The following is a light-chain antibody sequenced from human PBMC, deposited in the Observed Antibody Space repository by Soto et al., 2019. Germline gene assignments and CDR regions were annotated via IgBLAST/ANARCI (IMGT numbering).Light chain of an antibody. V-gene: IGKV3-20*01. CDR3: QQFSSYPLT. Sequence: EFVLTQSPGTLSLSPWERATLSCRAIQTVTNNYLACYQQKPGQAPRLLIYDASSRATGIPDRFSGGGSGTDFTLTISRLEPEDFAVYYCQQFSSYPLTFGGGTRLEIK. CDR1: QTVTNNY. J-gene: IGKJ5*01. CDR2: DAS.